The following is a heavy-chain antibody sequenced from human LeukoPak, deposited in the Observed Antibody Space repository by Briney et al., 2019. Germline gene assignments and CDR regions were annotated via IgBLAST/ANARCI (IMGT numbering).Heavy chain of an antibody. J-gene: IGHJ4*02. V-gene: IGHV4-30-4*01. Sequence: SETLSLTCTVSGGSISSGDYYWSWIRQPPGKGLEWIGYIYYSGSTYYNPSLKSRVAISVDTSKNQFSLKLSSVTAADTAVYYCARAGRGWLQSPVDYWGQGTLVTVSS. D-gene: IGHD5-24*01. CDR1: GGSISSGDYY. CDR3: ARAGRGWLQSPVDY. CDR2: IYYSGST.